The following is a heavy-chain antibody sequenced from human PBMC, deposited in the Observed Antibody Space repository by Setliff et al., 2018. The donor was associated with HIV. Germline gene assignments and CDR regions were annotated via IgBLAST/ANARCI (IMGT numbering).Heavy chain of an antibody. D-gene: IGHD1-1*01. CDR3: TKDIYPLQSAGYFDY. CDR1: GFTVSSNY. CDR2: IYWDGGTT. V-gene: IGHV3-43*01. J-gene: IGHJ4*02. Sequence: LRLSCAASGFTVSSNYMSWVRQAPGKGLEWVSLIYWDGGTTYYADSVKGRFTISRDSSKNSLYLQMNSLRNEDTAFYYCTKDIYPLQSAGYFDYWGQGTLVTVSS.